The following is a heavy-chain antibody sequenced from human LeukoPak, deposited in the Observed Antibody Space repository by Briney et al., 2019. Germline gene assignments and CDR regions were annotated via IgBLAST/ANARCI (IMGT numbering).Heavy chain of an antibody. CDR1: GFSFSTYA. J-gene: IGHJ4*02. Sequence: GGSQRLSCVASGFSFSTYAMSWVRQAPGRGLEWVSGISGSGVDTHYADSVKGRFRISRDNSQNTLYLQLSSLRAEDTAVYYCASGTYRLGDYWGLGTLVTVSS. CDR3: ASGTYRLGDY. D-gene: IGHD3-10*01. V-gene: IGHV3-23*01. CDR2: ISGSGVDT.